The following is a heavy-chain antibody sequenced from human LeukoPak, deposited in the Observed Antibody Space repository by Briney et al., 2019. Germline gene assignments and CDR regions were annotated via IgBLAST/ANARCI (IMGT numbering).Heavy chain of an antibody. D-gene: IGHD5-24*01. CDR3: ARGVRWLQLTYFDY. V-gene: IGHV4-31*03. CDR2: IYYSGST. CDR1: SGSISSGVYY. Sequence: SQTLSLTCPVSSGSISSGVYYWSWIRQHPGKGLEWIGYIYYSGSTYYNPSLKSRITISVDTSKNQFSLKLSSLTAADTAVYYCARGVRWLQLTYFDYWGQGTLVTVSS. J-gene: IGHJ4*02.